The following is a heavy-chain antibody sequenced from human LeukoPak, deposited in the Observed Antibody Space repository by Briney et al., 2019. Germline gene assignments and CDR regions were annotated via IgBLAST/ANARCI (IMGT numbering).Heavy chain of an antibody. V-gene: IGHV1-2*02. CDR1: GYTFTGYY. J-gene: IGHJ4*02. Sequence: ASVKVSCKASGYTFTGYYMHWVRQAPGQGPEWMGWINPNSGGTNYAQKFQGRVTMTRDTSISTAYMELSRLRSDDTAVYYCARVRLYYDFWSGYYFDYWGQGTLVTVSS. CDR2: INPNSGGT. CDR3: ARVRLYYDFWSGYYFDY. D-gene: IGHD3-3*01.